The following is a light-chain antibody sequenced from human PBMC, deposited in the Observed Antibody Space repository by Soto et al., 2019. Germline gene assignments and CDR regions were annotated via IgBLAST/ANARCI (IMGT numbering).Light chain of an antibody. Sequence: IEMTQSPSSVSASVGDRVTITCRASQDIRSRLAWYQHKPGKAPNLLIYSATTLQSGVPYRFSGSGSGTYFTLTISSLQPEDFVTYYCQQANSLPPVFGGGTRVEI. CDR3: QQANSLPPV. V-gene: IGKV1-12*01. J-gene: IGKJ4*01. CDR2: SAT. CDR1: QDIRSR.